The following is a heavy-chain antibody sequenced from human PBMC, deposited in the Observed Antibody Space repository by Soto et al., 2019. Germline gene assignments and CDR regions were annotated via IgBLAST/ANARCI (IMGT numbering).Heavy chain of an antibody. D-gene: IGHD3-10*01. CDR1: GYSFTSYW. CDR3: ARLVDYYGSGSYYSPFRWFDP. V-gene: IGHV5-51*01. CDR2: IYPGDSDT. Sequence: PGESLKISCKGSGYSFTSYWIGWVRQMPGKGLEWMGNIYPGDSDTRYSPSFQGQVTISADKSISTAYLQWSSLKASDTAMYYCARLVDYYGSGSYYSPFRWFDPWGQGTLVTVSS. J-gene: IGHJ5*02.